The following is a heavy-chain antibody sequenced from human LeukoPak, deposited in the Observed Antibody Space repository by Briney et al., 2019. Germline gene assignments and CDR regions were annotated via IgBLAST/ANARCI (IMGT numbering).Heavy chain of an antibody. V-gene: IGHV3-30-3*01. J-gene: IGHJ4*02. CDR3: ASRFD. CDR1: GFTFSSYE. CDR2: ISYDGSNK. Sequence: PGGSLRLSCAASGFTFSSYEMNWVRQAPGKGLEWVAVISYDGSNKYYADSVKGRFTISRDNSKNTLYLQMNSLRAEDTAVYYCASRFDWGQGTLVTVSS.